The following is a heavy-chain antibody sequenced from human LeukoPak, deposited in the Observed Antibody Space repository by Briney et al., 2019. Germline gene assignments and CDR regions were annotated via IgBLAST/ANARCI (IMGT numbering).Heavy chain of an antibody. CDR2: INPDSGFT. V-gene: IGHV1-2*02. CDR3: APTAEAYTSWWKV. D-gene: IGHD3-16*01. J-gene: IGHJ4*02. CDR1: GYKSIDDY. Sequence: ASVKVSCKASGYKSIDDYMHWVRPAPGQGLEFMGWINPDSGFTNYAQKFKGRVTMTRDTSISTAYLEVRSLTSDDTAVYYCAPTAEAYTSWWKVWGQGTLVTVSS.